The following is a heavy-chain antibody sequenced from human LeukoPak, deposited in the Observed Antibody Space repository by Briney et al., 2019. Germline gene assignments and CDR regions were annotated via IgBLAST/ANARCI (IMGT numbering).Heavy chain of an antibody. Sequence: GGSLRLSCAASGFTFSTYAMSWVRQAQGKGLEWVSAISGGGTSTYYADSVKGRFTIPRDNSKNTLYLQMNSLRAEDTAVYYCAKDRLLRFPYFDYWGQGTLVTV. CDR2: ISGGGTST. D-gene: IGHD3-3*01. CDR3: AKDRLLRFPYFDY. J-gene: IGHJ4*02. CDR1: GFTFSTYA. V-gene: IGHV3-23*01.